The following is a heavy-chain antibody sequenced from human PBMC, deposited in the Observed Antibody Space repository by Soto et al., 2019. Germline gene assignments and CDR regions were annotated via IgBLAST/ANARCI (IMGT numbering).Heavy chain of an antibody. CDR3: ARDPDIVVVPAAQYYYYYGMDV. CDR1: GFTFSSYG. V-gene: IGHV3-33*01. D-gene: IGHD2-2*01. CDR2: IWYDGSNK. Sequence: QVQLVESGGGVVQPGRSLRLSCAASGFTFSSYGMHWVRQAPGKGLEWVAVIWYDGSNKYYADSVKGRFTISRDNSKNPMYLQINSRGAEDTAVYYCARDPDIVVVPAAQYYYYYGMDVWGQGTTVTVSS. J-gene: IGHJ6*02.